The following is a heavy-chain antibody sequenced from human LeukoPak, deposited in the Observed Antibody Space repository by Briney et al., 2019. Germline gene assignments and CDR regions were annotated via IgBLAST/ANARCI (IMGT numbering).Heavy chain of an antibody. V-gene: IGHV1-69*04. D-gene: IGHD3-16*01. Sequence: GASVKVSCKASGGTFSSYTISWVRQAPGQGLEWMGRIIPIHGIANYAQKFQGRVTITADKSTSTAYMELSSLRSEDTAVYYCARDVRSNLLGYWGQGTLVTVSS. J-gene: IGHJ4*02. CDR2: IIPIHGIA. CDR1: GGTFSSYT. CDR3: ARDVRSNLLGY.